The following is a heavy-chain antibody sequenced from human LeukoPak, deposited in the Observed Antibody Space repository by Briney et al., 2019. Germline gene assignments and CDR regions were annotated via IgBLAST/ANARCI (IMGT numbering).Heavy chain of an antibody. J-gene: IGHJ4*02. CDR1: AFIFSGHW. CDR3: ARDQTYYYDSSGFGFDY. CDR2: IKEDGSER. D-gene: IGHD3-22*01. Sequence: PGGSLRLSCEGSAFIFSGHWMNWVRQTPGKGLEWVASIKEDGSERQYVDSVKGRFSISRDNTKGSLFLQLNSLRAEDTAVYYCARDQTYYYDSSGFGFDYWGQGTLVTVSS. V-gene: IGHV3-7*03.